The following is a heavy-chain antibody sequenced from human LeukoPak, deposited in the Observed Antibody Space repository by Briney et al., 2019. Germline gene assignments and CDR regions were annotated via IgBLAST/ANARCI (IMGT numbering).Heavy chain of an antibody. D-gene: IGHD6-19*01. Sequence: SGGSLRLSCAASGFTFSTYAMSWVRQAPGKGLEWVSGINSGGGGAHYADSVKGRSTISRDNSKNTVYLQVNSLRAEDTAIYYCAKPLRGWYDFDYWGQGTLVTVSS. CDR3: AKPLRGWYDFDY. CDR1: GFTFSTYA. J-gene: IGHJ4*02. V-gene: IGHV3-23*01. CDR2: INSGGGGA.